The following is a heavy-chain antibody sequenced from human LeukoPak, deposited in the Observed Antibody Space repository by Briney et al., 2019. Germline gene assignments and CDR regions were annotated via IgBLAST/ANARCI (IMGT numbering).Heavy chain of an antibody. J-gene: IGHJ4*02. D-gene: IGHD6-19*01. V-gene: IGHV4-30-4*03. Sequence: SQTLSLTCTVSGGSIISGDYYWSWIRQPPGKGLEWIGYIYYSGRTFYNPSLKGRGSISVDTSKNQFSLKLSSVTAADTAVYYCGRSLSSAWYYFAYWGQGTLVTVSS. CDR1: GGSIISGDYY. CDR3: GRSLSSAWYYFAY. CDR2: IYYSGRT.